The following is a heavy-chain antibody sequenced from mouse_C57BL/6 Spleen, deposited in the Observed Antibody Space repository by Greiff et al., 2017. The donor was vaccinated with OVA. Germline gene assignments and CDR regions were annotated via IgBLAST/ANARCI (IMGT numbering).Heavy chain of an antibody. V-gene: IGHV1-66*01. Sequence: VQLQQSGPELVKPGASVKISCKASGYSFTSYYIHWVKQRPGQGLAWIGWIYPGSGNTKYNEKFKGKATLTADTSSSTAYMQLSSLTSEDSAVYYCARNDDYDEKVWFAYWGQGTLVTVSA. D-gene: IGHD2-4*01. J-gene: IGHJ3*01. CDR3: ARNDDYDEKVWFAY. CDR2: IYPGSGNT. CDR1: GYSFTSYY.